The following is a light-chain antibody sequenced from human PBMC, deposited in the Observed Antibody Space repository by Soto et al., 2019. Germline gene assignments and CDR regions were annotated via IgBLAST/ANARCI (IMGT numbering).Light chain of an antibody. Sequence: QSALTQPRSVSGSPGQSVTISCTGTSSDVGGYNYVSWYQQHPGKAPKLMIYDVNKRPSGVPDRFSGSKSGNTASLTISGLQAEDEAAYYCCSYAGSYPVVFGGGTKLTVL. CDR2: DVN. V-gene: IGLV2-11*01. CDR3: CSYAGSYPVV. J-gene: IGLJ2*01. CDR1: SSDVGGYNY.